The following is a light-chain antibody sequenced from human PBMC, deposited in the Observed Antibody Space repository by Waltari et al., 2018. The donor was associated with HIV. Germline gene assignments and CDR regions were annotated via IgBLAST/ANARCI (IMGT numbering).Light chain of an antibody. CDR3: SSYTTSSTYV. V-gene: IGLV2-14*03. Sequence: QSVLTQPASVSGSPGQSITISCTGSSCDVGAYDYVSWYQQHPGKAPKLMIYDVNNLPSGVSHRFSGSKSATTASLTISGLQAEDEADYYCSSYTTSSTYVFGTGTKVTVL. CDR1: SCDVGAYDY. CDR2: DVN. J-gene: IGLJ1*01.